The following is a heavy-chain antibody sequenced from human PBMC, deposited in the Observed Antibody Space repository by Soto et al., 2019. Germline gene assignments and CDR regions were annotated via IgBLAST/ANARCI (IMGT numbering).Heavy chain of an antibody. D-gene: IGHD1-26*01. CDR3: ARVSLVEATLVWYFDL. CDR1: GFTFSTYS. V-gene: IGHV3-48*02. Sequence: EVQLVESGGGLVQPGGSLRLSCAASGFTFSTYSMNWVRQAPGKGLEWVSYISSSSSTIYYADSVKGRFTISRDNAKNSLYLQMNGLRDEETAVYYCARVSLVEATLVWYFDLWGCGTLVTVSS. CDR2: ISSSSSTI. J-gene: IGHJ2*01.